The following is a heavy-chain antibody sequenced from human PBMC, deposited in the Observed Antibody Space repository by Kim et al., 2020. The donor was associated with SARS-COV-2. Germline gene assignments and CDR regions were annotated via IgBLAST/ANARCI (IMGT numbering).Heavy chain of an antibody. D-gene: IGHD3-3*01. CDR1: GGSISSGGYY. V-gene: IGHV4-31*03. CDR2: IYYSGST. Sequence: SETLSLTCTVSGGSISSGGYYWSWIRQHPGKGLEWIGYIYYSGSTYYNPSLKSRVTISVDTSKNQFSLKLSSVAAADTAVYYCARSGAYGSYFDYWGQGTLVTVSS. CDR3: ARSGAYGSYFDY. J-gene: IGHJ4*02.